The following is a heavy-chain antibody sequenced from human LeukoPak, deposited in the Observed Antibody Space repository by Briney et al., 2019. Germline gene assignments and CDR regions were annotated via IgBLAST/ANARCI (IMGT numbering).Heavy chain of an antibody. J-gene: IGHJ6*02. CDR3: ARDIVVVPAAIVVYYYYGMDV. Sequence: ASVKVSCKASGYTFTSYGISWVRQAPGQGLEWMGWISAYNGNTNYAQKLQGRVTMTTDTSTSTAYMELRSLRSDDTAVYYCARDIVVVPAAIVVYYYYGMDVWGQGTTVTVSS. CDR2: ISAYNGNT. D-gene: IGHD2-2*01. V-gene: IGHV1-18*01. CDR1: GYTFTSYG.